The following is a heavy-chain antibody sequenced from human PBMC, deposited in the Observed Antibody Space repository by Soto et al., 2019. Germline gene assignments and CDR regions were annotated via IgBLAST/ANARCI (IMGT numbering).Heavy chain of an antibody. CDR1: GYTFTSYG. CDR2: ISAYNGNT. V-gene: IGHV1-18*01. D-gene: IGHD6-19*01. J-gene: IGHJ4*02. CDR3: AGDVGGWYTY. Sequence: QVQLVQSGAEVKKPGASVKVSCKASGYTFTSYGISWVRQAPGQGLEWMGWISAYNGNTHYTQKLQGRVTMTTHTSTSTAYMGLRSRRSDDTAVYYCAGDVGGWYTYWGQGTLVTVSS.